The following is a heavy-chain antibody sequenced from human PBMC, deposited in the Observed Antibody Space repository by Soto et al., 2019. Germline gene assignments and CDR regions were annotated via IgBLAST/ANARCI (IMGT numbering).Heavy chain of an antibody. Sequence: QVQLQESGPGLVKPSETLSLTCTVSGGSITSDYWSWIRQPPHKGLEWIGYIYGRGDTSFNPSVQSRVSMSVDTAKNPFSLKMTSVTAADTAVYYCAGGRSWHLVDHWGRGTLVTVSS. D-gene: IGHD2-15*01. J-gene: IGHJ5*02. CDR1: GGSITSDY. CDR3: AGGRSWHLVDH. CDR2: IYGRGDT. V-gene: IGHV4-59*01.